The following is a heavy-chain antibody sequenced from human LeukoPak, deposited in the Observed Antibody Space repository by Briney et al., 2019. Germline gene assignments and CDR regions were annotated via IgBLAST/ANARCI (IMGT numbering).Heavy chain of an antibody. J-gene: IGHJ5*02. D-gene: IGHD2-2*02. CDR3: ARAPHCSSTSCYRGNWFDP. Sequence: KFQGRVTITRDTSASTAYMELSSLRSEDTAVYYCARAPHCSSTSCYRGNWFDPWGQGTLVTVSS. V-gene: IGHV1-3*01.